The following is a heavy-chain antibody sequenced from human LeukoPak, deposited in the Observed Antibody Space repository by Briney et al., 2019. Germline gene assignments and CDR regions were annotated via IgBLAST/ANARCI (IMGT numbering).Heavy chain of an antibody. CDR2: ISAHNGNT. J-gene: IGHJ2*01. CDR1: GYTFTTHG. V-gene: IGHV1-18*01. Sequence: ASVKVSCKASGYTFTTHGIAWVRQSPGQGLEWMGWISAHNGNTTYAQSLQGRVTMTTDTSTTTAYMELRSLRSDDTAVYYCARDGYFDLWGRGTLVTVSS. CDR3: ARDGYFDL.